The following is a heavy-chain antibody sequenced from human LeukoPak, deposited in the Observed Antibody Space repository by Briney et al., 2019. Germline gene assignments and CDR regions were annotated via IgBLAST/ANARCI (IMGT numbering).Heavy chain of an antibody. CDR3: ARVTYVVPAAIGYYYYGMDV. Sequence: PETLSLTCAVYGGSFSGYYWSWIRQPPGKGLEWIGEINHSGSTNYNPSLKSRVTISVDTSKNQFSLKLGSVTAADTAVYYCARVTYVVPAAIGYYYYGMDVWGQGTTVTVSS. CDR2: INHSGST. V-gene: IGHV4-34*01. CDR1: GGSFSGYY. J-gene: IGHJ6*02. D-gene: IGHD2-2*01.